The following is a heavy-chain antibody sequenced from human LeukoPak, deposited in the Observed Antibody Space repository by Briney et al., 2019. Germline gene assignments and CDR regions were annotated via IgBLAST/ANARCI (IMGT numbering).Heavy chain of an antibody. CDR3: ARDPPPYNWNYYFDY. D-gene: IGHD1-1*01. CDR2: INSDGSST. V-gene: IGHV3-74*01. J-gene: IGHJ4*02. Sequence: PGGSLRLSCAASGFTFSSHWMHWVRQAPGKGLVWVSRINSDGSSTSYADSVKGRFTISGDNAKNTLYLQMNSLRAEDTAVYYCARDPPPYNWNYYFDYWGQGTLVAVSS. CDR1: GFTFSSHW.